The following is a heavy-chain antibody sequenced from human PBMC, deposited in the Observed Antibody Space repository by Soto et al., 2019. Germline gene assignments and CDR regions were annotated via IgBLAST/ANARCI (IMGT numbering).Heavy chain of an antibody. CDR3: AREPTMVRGVIQNYYYGMDV. Sequence: QVQLVESGGGVVQPGRSLRLSCAASGFTFSSYGMHWVRQAPGKGLEWVAVIWYDGSNKYYADSVKGRFTISRDNSKNTLYLQMNSLRAEDTAVYYCAREPTMVRGVIQNYYYGMDVWGQGTTVTVS. J-gene: IGHJ6*02. CDR2: IWYDGSNK. CDR1: GFTFSSYG. V-gene: IGHV3-33*01. D-gene: IGHD3-10*01.